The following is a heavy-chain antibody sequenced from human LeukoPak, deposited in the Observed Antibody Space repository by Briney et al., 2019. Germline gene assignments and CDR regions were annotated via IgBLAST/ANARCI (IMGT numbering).Heavy chain of an antibody. Sequence: SETLSLTCAVYGGSFSGYYWSWIRQPPGKGLEWIGEINHSGSTNYNPSLKSRVTISVDTSKNQFSLKLSSVTAADTAVYYCARGGVTGTKRAFDYWVREPWSPSPQ. D-gene: IGHD1-7*01. V-gene: IGHV4-34*01. CDR1: GGSFSGYY. J-gene: IGHJ4*02. CDR3: ARGGVTGTKRAFDY. CDR2: INHSGST.